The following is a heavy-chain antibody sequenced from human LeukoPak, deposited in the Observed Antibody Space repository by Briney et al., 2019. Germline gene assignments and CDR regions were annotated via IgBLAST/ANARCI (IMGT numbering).Heavy chain of an antibody. CDR3: AKGVDV. Sequence: GGSLRLSCAASGFTFSSYEMNWVRQAPGKGLEWVANIKEDGSEKYYVDSVKGRFTISRDNARNSLFLQMNSLRAEDTAVYCAKGVDVWGKGTTVTVSS. V-gene: IGHV3-7*01. J-gene: IGHJ6*04. CDR2: IKEDGSEK. CDR1: GFTFSSYE.